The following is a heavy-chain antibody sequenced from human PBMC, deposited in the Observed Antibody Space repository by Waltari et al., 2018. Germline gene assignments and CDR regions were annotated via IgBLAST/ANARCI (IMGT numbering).Heavy chain of an antibody. CDR2: VDAEDGET. V-gene: IGHV1-69-2*01. D-gene: IGHD3-10*01. Sequence: EVQLLQSWTNLTKPGSTVKISGHVAGSRFTDYHIHGVQQAPGKGPQWMGLVDAEDGETIYAERFQVRVTITADTSTETAFMELSSPTSDDTAVYYCVTALGDRSSASRPFDVWGLGTLITVSS. CDR3: VTALGDRSSASRPFDV. CDR1: GSRFTDYH. J-gene: IGHJ3*01.